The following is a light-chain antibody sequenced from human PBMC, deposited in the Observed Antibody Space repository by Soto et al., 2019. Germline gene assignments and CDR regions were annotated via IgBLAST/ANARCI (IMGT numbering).Light chain of an antibody. Sequence: QSVLTQPPSASGTSGQRVTISCSGSNSNIGSNTVNWYQQLPGTAPKLLIYSNDQRPSGVPDRFSGSKSGTSASLAISGLQSEDEADYYCGGWDDSLNGYVFGTGTKLTVL. CDR2: SND. J-gene: IGLJ1*01. CDR1: NSNIGSNT. CDR3: GGWDDSLNGYV. V-gene: IGLV1-44*01.